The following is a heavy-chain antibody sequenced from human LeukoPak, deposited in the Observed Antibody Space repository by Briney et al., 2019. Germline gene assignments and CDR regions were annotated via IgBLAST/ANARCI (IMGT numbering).Heavy chain of an antibody. V-gene: IGHV3-66*01. Sequence: GGSLRLSCAASGFTVSSNYMSWVRQAPGKGLEWVSVIYSGGSTYYADSVKGRFTISRDNSKNTLYLQMNSLRAEDTAVYYCARGHSGYYDSSGLDYWGQGTLVTVSS. D-gene: IGHD3-22*01. CDR3: ARGHSGYYDSSGLDY. CDR1: GFTVSSNY. J-gene: IGHJ4*02. CDR2: IYSGGST.